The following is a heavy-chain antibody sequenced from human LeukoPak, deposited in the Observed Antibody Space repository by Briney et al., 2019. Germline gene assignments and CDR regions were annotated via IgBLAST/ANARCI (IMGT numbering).Heavy chain of an antibody. D-gene: IGHD3-10*01. J-gene: IGHJ4*02. CDR2: ISWNSGSI. CDR3: SKETGYYGSVSYDY. V-gene: IGHV3-9*01. Sequence: GGSLRLSCAASGFTFDDYAMQWVRQAPGKGLEGVSGISWNSGSIGYADSVKGRFTISRDNDKNSLYLQMNSLRAEDTALYYCSKETGYYGSVSYDYWGQGTLVTVSS. CDR1: GFTFDDYA.